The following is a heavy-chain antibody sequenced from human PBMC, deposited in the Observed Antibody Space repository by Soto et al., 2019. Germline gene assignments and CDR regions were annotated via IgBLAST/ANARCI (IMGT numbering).Heavy chain of an antibody. V-gene: IGHV5-10-1*01. Sequence: GESLKISCKGSGYSFTSYWISWVRQMPGKGLEWMGRIDPSDSYTNYSPSFQGHVTISADKSISTAYLQWSSLKASDTAMYYCARLIDGYNLYCGMGFSGPGPTGTVS. CDR1: GYSFTSYW. J-gene: IGHJ6*02. D-gene: IGHD5-12*01. CDR2: IDPSDSYT. CDR3: ARLIDGYNLYCGMGF.